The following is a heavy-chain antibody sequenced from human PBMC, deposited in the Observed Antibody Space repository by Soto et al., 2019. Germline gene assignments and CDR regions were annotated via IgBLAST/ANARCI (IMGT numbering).Heavy chain of an antibody. J-gene: IGHJ1*01. CDR1: GDSVSSNNGA. V-gene: IGHV6-1*01. CDR2: TYYRSKWYN. CDR3: SSYRSSSKDFQH. Sequence: PSQTLSLTCVISGDSVSSNNGAWNWIRQSPSRGLEWLGRTYYRSKWYNDYAGSVKSRISITPDTSKNQFSLQLNSVTPEDTAVYYCSSYRSSSKDFQHWGQGTLVTVSS. D-gene: IGHD6-6*01.